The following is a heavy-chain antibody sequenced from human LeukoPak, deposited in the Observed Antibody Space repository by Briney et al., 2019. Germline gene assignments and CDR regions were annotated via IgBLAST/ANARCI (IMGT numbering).Heavy chain of an antibody. CDR3: ARDVYGDYVAAFSDY. D-gene: IGHD4-17*01. CDR1: GYTFTSYD. Sequence: ASVKVSCKASGYTFTSYDINWVRQATGQGLEWMGWMNPNSGNAGYAQKFQGRVTMTRNTSISTAYMELSSLRSEDTAVYYCARDVYGDYVAAFSDYWGQGTLVTVSS. J-gene: IGHJ4*02. V-gene: IGHV1-8*01. CDR2: MNPNSGNA.